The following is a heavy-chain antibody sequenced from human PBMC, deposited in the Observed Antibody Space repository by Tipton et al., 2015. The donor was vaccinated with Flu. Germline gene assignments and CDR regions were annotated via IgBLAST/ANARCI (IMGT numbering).Heavy chain of an antibody. CDR3: ARQLSVGATSGFDY. J-gene: IGHJ4*02. V-gene: IGHV4-38-2*01. CDR1: GGSFSGYY. D-gene: IGHD1-26*01. Sequence: TLSLTCAVYGGSFSGYYWGWIRQPPGKGLEWIGSIYHSGSTYYNPSLKSRVTISVDTSKNQFSLKLSSVTAADTAVYYCARQLSVGATSGFDYWGQGTLVTVSS. CDR2: IYHSGST.